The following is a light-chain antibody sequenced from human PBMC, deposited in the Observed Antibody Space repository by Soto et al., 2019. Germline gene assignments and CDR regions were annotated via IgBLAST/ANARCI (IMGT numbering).Light chain of an antibody. J-gene: IGKJ5*01. CDR1: QSISSS. CDR3: QQYNTYST. CDR2: AAS. Sequence: DIQMTQSPSTLSASVGDRVTITCRASQSISSSLAWYQQKPGKAPKLLIYAASTLQNGVPSRFSGSGSGTEFTLTISSLQPDDFAAYYCQQYNTYSTFGQGTRLEIK. V-gene: IGKV1-5*01.